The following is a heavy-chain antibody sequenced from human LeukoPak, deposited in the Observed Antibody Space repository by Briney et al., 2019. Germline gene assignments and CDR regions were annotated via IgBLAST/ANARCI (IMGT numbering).Heavy chain of an antibody. V-gene: IGHV3-21*01. CDR3: VRLRRNNDRSGYYYYYDY. D-gene: IGHD3-22*01. CDR1: GYTFSDFS. J-gene: IGHJ4*02. Sequence: GGSLRLSCAASGYTFSDFSVNWVRQAPGKGLEWVSSISVRSNYRYYADSVRGRFTISRDDARDSLFLQMNSLRAEDAAVYFCVRLRRNNDRSGYYYYYDYWGQGTLVTVSS. CDR2: ISVRSNYR.